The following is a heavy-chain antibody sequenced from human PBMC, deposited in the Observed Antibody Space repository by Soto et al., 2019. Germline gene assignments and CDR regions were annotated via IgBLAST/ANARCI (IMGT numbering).Heavy chain of an antibody. CDR2: ISGSGDTI. V-gene: IGHV3-11*01. CDR1: GFIFSDYY. J-gene: IGHJ4*02. Sequence: PGGSLRLSCEASGFIFSDYYMAWIRQAPGKGLEWVSYISGSGDTIYYADSVKGRFTISRDSAKDSLYLQMNTLRDEDTAIYYCARLGQFVFWGQGTVVTVSS. CDR3: ARLGQFVF.